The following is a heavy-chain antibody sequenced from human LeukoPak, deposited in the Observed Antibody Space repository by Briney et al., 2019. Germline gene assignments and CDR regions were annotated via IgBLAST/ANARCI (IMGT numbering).Heavy chain of an antibody. V-gene: IGHV3-66*02. D-gene: IGHD2-2*01. Sequence: GGSLRLSCAASGFTFSRYWMNWVRQAPGKGLEWVSLIYSGGDRYYADSVKGRFTISRDNSKNTLYLQMDSLRPEDTAVYYCATRYCSSASCYYRGAFDIWGQGTMVTVSS. CDR3: ATRYCSSASCYYRGAFDI. CDR1: GFTFSRYW. CDR2: IYSGGDR. J-gene: IGHJ3*02.